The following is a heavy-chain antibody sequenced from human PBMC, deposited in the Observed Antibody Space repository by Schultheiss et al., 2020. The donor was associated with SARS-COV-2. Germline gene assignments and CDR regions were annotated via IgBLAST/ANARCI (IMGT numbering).Heavy chain of an antibody. CDR3: ARNLVNWDSGYDSPLPDEDY. CDR2: ISSSSTYM. Sequence: GGSLRLSCVASGFTLRSYSMNWVRQAPGKGLEWVSSISSSSTYMYYADSVKGRFTISRDNAKNSLYLQMNSLRAEDTAMYYCARNLVNWDSGYDSPLPDEDYWGQGTLVTVSS. CDR1: GFTLRSYS. J-gene: IGHJ4*02. D-gene: IGHD5-12*01. V-gene: IGHV3-21*01.